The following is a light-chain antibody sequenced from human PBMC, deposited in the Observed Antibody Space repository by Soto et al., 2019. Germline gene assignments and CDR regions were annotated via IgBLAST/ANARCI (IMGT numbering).Light chain of an antibody. CDR1: QSVGTY. CDR3: QQRYNWPNT. V-gene: IGKV3-11*01. J-gene: IGKJ2*01. Sequence: EIVLTQSPATLSLSPGERATLSCRASQSVGTYLAWYQHNPGQAPRLLISDASNRATGIPARFSGSGSGTDFTLTISSPEPEDVAVYYCQQRYNWPNTFGQGTKLEIK. CDR2: DAS.